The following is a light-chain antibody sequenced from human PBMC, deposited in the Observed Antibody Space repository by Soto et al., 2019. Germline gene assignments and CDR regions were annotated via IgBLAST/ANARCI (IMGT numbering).Light chain of an antibody. Sequence: DIQMTQSPSSLSASVGDRVIITCRASQSISRYLNWYRKKPAKAPKLLVYAASNLQSGVPSRFSGSGSGTDFTLTIYSLQSEDFATYYCQQSYSIPFTFGPGTKVDIK. CDR3: QQSYSIPFT. V-gene: IGKV1-39*01. J-gene: IGKJ3*01. CDR2: AAS. CDR1: QSISRY.